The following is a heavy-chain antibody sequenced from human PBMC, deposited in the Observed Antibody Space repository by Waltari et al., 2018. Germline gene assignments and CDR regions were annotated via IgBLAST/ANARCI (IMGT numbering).Heavy chain of an antibody. CDR1: GGSISRES. CDR3: ARVPYSYGYSDY. Sequence: QVQLLESGPGMVKPSATLSLTGTVPGGSISRESASCIRQPPGQGLDWIGYIYYSGSTNYNPSLKSRVTISVDTSKNQFSLKLSSVTAADTAVYYCARVPYSYGYSDYWGQGTLVTVSS. V-gene: IGHV4-59*01. CDR2: IYYSGST. J-gene: IGHJ4*02. D-gene: IGHD5-18*01.